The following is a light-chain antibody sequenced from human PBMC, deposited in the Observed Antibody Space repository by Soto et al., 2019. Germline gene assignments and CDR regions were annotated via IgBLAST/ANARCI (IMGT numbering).Light chain of an antibody. CDR1: QSISSGY. CDR3: QQYNNWPPWT. Sequence: ETVLTQSPGTLSLSPGERATLSCRASQSISSGYLAWYQQRPGQAPRLLISGASNRATGIPDRFSGSGSGTEFTLTISSLQSEDFAVYYCQQYNNWPPWTFGQGTKVEIK. V-gene: IGKV3-20*01. J-gene: IGKJ1*01. CDR2: GAS.